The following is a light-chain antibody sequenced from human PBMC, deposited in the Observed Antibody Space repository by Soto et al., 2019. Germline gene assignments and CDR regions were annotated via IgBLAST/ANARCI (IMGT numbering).Light chain of an antibody. CDR2: WAS. CDR3: QQYYTTPFT. CDR1: QSVLYSSNNKNY. Sequence: DIVMTQSPDSLAVSLGERATINCRSSQSVLYSSNNKNYLAWYQQKPGQPPNLLIYWASTRESGVPDRFSGSGSGTDFTLTISSLQAADVAVYYCQQYYTTPFTFGQGTRLEIK. J-gene: IGKJ5*01. V-gene: IGKV4-1*01.